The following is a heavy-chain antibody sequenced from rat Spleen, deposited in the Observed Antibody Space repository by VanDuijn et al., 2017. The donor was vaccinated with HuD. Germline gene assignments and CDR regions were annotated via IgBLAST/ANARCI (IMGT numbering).Heavy chain of an antibody. V-gene: IGHV2S61*01. CDR2: IWGNGNT. CDR1: GFSLSSYG. J-gene: IGHJ2*01. CDR3: ATQHYYDGYYRDY. Sequence: QVQLKESGPGLVQPSQTLSLTCTVPGFSLSSYGVIWVRQPPGKGLEWMGVIWGNGNTNYKSPLKSRLSISKDTSKSQGFLKMNNLQTEDTAMYFCATQHYYDGYYRDYWGQGVMVTVSS. D-gene: IGHD1-12*03.